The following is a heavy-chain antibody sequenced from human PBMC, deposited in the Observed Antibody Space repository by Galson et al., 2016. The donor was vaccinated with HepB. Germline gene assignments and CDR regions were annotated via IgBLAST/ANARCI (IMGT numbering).Heavy chain of an antibody. CDR3: AGGTDSSYWYPKWFDP. CDR1: GGSISSSSYY. J-gene: IGHJ5*02. V-gene: IGHV4-39*01. Sequence: ETLSLTCTVSGGSISSSSYYWGWIRQPPGKGLEWIGTMSYSWSAYYNPSLKSRVTISVDTSKNQFSLKLSSVTAADTAVYYCAGGTDSSYWYPKWFDPWGQGTLVTVSS. D-gene: IGHD6-13*01. CDR2: MSYSWSA.